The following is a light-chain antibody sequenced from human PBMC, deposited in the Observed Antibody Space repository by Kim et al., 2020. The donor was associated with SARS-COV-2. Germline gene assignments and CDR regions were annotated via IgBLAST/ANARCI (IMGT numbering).Light chain of an antibody. Sequence: QSALTQPPSASGSPGQSVTISCTGTSSDVGGYNYLSWYQQHPGKAPKLIIYDVSKRPSGVPDRFSGSKSGNTASLTVSGLQAEDEADYYCSSYGGSVFGGGTQLTVL. CDR3: SSYGGSV. CDR2: DVS. CDR1: SSDVGGYNY. V-gene: IGLV2-8*01. J-gene: IGLJ2*01.